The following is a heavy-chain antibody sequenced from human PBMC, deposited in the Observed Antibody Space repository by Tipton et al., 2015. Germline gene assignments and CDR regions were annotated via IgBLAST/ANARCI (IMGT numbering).Heavy chain of an antibody. V-gene: IGHV1-69*06. CDR2: IIPTFGTP. D-gene: IGHD7-27*01. J-gene: IGHJ6*02. CDR3: ALGSGLDRYYNYYYGMDV. Sequence: QVQLVQSGPEVKKPGSSVKVSCKASGGIFSSYAISWVRQAPGQGLEWMGGIIPTFGTPSYAQKFQGRVTITADKSTSMVYMELSSLRSEDTAVYYCALGSGLDRYYNYYYGMDVWGQGTTVTVSS. CDR1: GGIFSSYA.